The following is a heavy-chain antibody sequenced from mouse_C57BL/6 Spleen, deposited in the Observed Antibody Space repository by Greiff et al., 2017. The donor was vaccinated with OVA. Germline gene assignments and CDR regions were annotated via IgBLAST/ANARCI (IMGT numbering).Heavy chain of an antibody. J-gene: IGHJ2*01. CDR3: ARTGLRQGGFDY. V-gene: IGHV1-26*01. CDR1: GYTFTDYY. Sequence: VQLQQSGPELVKPGASVKISCKASGYTFTDYYMNWVKQSHGKSLEWIGDINPNNGGTSYNQKFKGKATLTVDKSSSTAYMELRSLTSEDSAVYYGARTGLRQGGFDYWGQGTTLTVSS. CDR2: INPNNGGT. D-gene: IGHD2-2*01.